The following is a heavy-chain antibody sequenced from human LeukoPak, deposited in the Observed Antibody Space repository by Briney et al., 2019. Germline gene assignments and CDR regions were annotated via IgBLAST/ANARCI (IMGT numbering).Heavy chain of an antibody. CDR3: ARTSGGSGSYYN. CDR1: GFTFDDYA. J-gene: IGHJ4*02. Sequence: GRSLRLSCAASGFTFDDYAMHWVRQAPGKGLEWVSGISWNSGSIGYADSVKGRFTISRDNAKNSLYLQMNSLRAEDTAVYYCARTSGGSGSYYNWGQGTLVTVSS. V-gene: IGHV3-9*01. CDR2: ISWNSGSI. D-gene: IGHD3-10*01.